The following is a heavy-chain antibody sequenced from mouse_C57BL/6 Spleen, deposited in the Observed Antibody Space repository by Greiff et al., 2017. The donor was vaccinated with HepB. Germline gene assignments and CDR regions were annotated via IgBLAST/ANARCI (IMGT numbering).Heavy chain of an antibody. CDR3: ARSNYGSSHRAMDY. CDR1: GYTFTSYW. CDR2: IDPSDSET. Sequence: VQLQQSGAELVRPGSSVKLSCKASGYTFTSYWMHWVKQRPIQGLEWIGNIDPSDSETHYNQKFKDKATLTVDKSSSTAYMQLSSLTSEDSAVYYCARSNYGSSHRAMDYWGQGTSVTVSS. V-gene: IGHV1-52*01. D-gene: IGHD1-1*01. J-gene: IGHJ4*01.